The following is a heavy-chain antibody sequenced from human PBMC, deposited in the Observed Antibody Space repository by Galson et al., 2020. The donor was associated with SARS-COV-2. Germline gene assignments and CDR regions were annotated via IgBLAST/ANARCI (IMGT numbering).Heavy chain of an antibody. CDR1: GFAFSSYT. D-gene: IGHD5-18*01. CDR2: VSYDGSNR. Sequence: GESLKISCTASGFAFSSYTVRWVRQTPGKGLEWVSLVSYDGSNRYYADSVKGRFIVSRDNSKNTLYLQMNSLRGEDTAVYFCARGQAMFIVSSYYHYGMDVWGQGTTVTVSS. CDR3: ARGQAMFIVSSYYHYGMDV. J-gene: IGHJ6*02. V-gene: IGHV3-30*04.